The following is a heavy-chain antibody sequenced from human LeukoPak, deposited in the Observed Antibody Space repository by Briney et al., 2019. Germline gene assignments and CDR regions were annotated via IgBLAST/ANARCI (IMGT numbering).Heavy chain of an antibody. CDR2: ISNRDSTI. D-gene: IGHD2-2*01. CDR3: VRQGTILNLDF. Sequence: PGGSLRLSCAASGFTFSSYEMNWVCQAPGKGLEWVSYISNRDSTIHYADSVKGRFTISRDNAKTSLYLQMNSLRAEDTALYYCVRQGTILNLDFWGQGALVTVSS. V-gene: IGHV3-48*03. J-gene: IGHJ4*02. CDR1: GFTFSSYE.